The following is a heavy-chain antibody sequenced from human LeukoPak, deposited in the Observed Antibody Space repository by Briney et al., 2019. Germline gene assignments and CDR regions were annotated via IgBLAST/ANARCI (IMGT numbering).Heavy chain of an antibody. D-gene: IGHD6-13*01. Sequence: PGGSLRLSCAASGFTFTSFAMSWVRQAPGKGLEWVSAITGSGITTYYADSVKGRFTISRDNSKNTLYLQMNSLRAEDTAVYYCAKDREYSSSSFDYWGQGTLVTVSS. CDR1: GFTFTSFA. J-gene: IGHJ4*02. CDR3: AKDREYSSSSFDY. CDR2: ITGSGITT. V-gene: IGHV3-23*01.